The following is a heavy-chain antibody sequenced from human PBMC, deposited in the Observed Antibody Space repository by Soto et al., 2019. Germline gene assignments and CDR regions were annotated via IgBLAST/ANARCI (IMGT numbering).Heavy chain of an antibody. CDR1: GGSINSGGFY. CDR3: ARKGVGVPYSSSWYNWFDP. CDR2: IYYSGST. J-gene: IGHJ5*02. D-gene: IGHD6-13*01. V-gene: IGHV4-31*03. Sequence: PSETLSLTCTVSGGSINSGGFYWSWIRQHPGKGLEWIGYIYYSGSTYYNPSLKSRVTISVDTSKNQFSLKLSSVTAADTAVYYCARKGVGVPYSSSWYNWFDPWGQGTLVTVSS.